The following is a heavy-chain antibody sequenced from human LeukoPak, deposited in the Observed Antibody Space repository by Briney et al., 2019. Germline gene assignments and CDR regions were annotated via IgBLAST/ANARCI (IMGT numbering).Heavy chain of an antibody. Sequence: PGGSLRLSCAASGFTFSTYWMHWVRHAPGKGLLWVSHTNSDGSDTSYADSVKGRFTISRDDAKNTVYLQMNSLRVEDTAVYYCARDTPGDGTDYWGQGTLVTVSS. V-gene: IGHV3-74*01. CDR1: GFTFSTYW. D-gene: IGHD3-10*01. CDR3: ARDTPGDGTDY. J-gene: IGHJ4*02. CDR2: TNSDGSDT.